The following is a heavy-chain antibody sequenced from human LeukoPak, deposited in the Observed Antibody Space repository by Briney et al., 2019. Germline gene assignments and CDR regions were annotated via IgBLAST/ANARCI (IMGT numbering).Heavy chain of an antibody. V-gene: IGHV4-59*01. CDR2: IYYSGTT. Sequence: SETLSLTCTVSGGSISSYYWNWIRQPPGKGLEWIGYIYYSGTTNYNPSLKSRVTISVDTSKNQFSLKLTSVTAADTAVYYCARMSSGYPYYFDYWGQGTLVTVSS. J-gene: IGHJ4*02. CDR1: GGSISSYY. CDR3: ARMSSGYPYYFDY. D-gene: IGHD3-22*01.